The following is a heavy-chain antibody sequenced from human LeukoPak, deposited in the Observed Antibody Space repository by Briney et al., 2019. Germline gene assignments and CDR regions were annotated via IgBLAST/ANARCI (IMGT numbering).Heavy chain of an antibody. J-gene: IGHJ6*02. V-gene: IGHV6-1*01. CDR3: ARQYSSGWNYYYGMDV. CDR2: TYYRSKWYN. Sequence: SQTLSLTCAISGDSVSSNSAAWHWIRQSPSRGLEWLGRTYYRSKWYNDYAVSVKSRIIISSDTSKNQFSLQLNSVTSEDTAVYYCARQYSSGWNYYYGMDVWDQGTTVTVSS. D-gene: IGHD6-19*01. CDR1: GDSVSSNSAA.